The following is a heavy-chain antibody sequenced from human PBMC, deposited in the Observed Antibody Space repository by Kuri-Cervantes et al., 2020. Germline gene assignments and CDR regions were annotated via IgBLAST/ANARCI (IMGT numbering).Heavy chain of an antibody. CDR1: GFTFSNYD. V-gene: IGHV3-13*01. CDR2: IGTAGDT. Sequence: GESLKISCAASGFTFSNYDMHWVRQGTGKGLEWVSAIGTAGDTYYPGSVKGRFTISRENVKSSLYLQMSSMSAGDTAESYCESVRAAAGLNWYFELWGRGTLVTVSS. CDR3: ESVRAAAGLNWYFEL. J-gene: IGHJ2*01. D-gene: IGHD6-13*01.